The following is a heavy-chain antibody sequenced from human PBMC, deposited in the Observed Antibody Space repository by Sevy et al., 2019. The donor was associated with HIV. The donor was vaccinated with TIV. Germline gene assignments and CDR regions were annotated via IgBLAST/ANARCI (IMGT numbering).Heavy chain of an antibody. D-gene: IGHD5-12*01. Sequence: GESLKISCEGSGYSFTHYWIAWVRQIPGKGLEWMGIIYPGDPATTYSPSFQGRVTISADRSINIAYLQWSRLRASDTAIYYCARLNGFEPYSYYPLDVWGQGTTVTVSS. CDR3: ARLNGFEPYSYYPLDV. J-gene: IGHJ6*02. CDR2: IYPGDPAT. V-gene: IGHV5-51*01. CDR1: GYSFTHYW.